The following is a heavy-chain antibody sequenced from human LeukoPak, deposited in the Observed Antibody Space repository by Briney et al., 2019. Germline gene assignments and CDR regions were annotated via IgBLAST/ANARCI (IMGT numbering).Heavy chain of an antibody. CDR2: IRYDGSNK. Sequence: PGGSLRLSCAASGFTFSSYGMHWVSQAPGKGLEWVAFIRYDGSNKYYADSVKGRFTISRDNSKNTLYLQMNSLRAEDTAVYYCAKDLRYYDSSGYWGQGTLVTVSS. D-gene: IGHD3-22*01. CDR1: GFTFSSYG. V-gene: IGHV3-30*02. J-gene: IGHJ4*02. CDR3: AKDLRYYDSSGY.